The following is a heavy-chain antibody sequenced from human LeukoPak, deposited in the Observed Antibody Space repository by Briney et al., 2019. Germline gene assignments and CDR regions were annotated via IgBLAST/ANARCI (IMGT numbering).Heavy chain of an antibody. D-gene: IGHD1-14*01. V-gene: IGHV1-69*05. CDR1: GGALSSDG. Sequence: GAWGQCSCNAAGGALSSDGVSWVRPAPGRGRGWLGGIIPMFGTANYAQKFQGRVTITTDESTSTAHMELSSLRSEDTAVYYCALEGTTYYFDYWGQGTLVTVSS. J-gene: IGHJ4*02. CDR3: ALEGTTYYFDY. CDR2: IIPMFGTA.